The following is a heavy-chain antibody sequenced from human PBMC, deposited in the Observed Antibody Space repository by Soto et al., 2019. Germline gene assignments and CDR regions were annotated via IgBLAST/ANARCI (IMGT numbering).Heavy chain of an antibody. CDR2: FDPEDGET. Sequence: GASVKVSCKVSGYTLTELSMHWVRQAPGKGLEWMGGFDPEDGETIYAQKFQGRVTMTEDTSTDTAYMELSSLRSEDTAVYYCATARLEPSLWYNWFDPWGQGTLVTVSS. D-gene: IGHD1-1*01. J-gene: IGHJ5*02. CDR3: ATARLEPSLWYNWFDP. CDR1: GYTLTELS. V-gene: IGHV1-24*01.